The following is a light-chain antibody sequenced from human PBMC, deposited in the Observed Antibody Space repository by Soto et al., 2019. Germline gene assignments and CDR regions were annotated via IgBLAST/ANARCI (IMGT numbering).Light chain of an antibody. CDR3: QQYDNLPLT. CDR1: RSLLHSDGKTY. Sequence: MTQTPLSLSVTPGQPASISCKSSRSLLHSDGKTYLNWYQQKPGKAPKLLIYDAPNLETGVPSRFSGSGSGTDFTFTISSLQPEDIATYYCQQYDNLPLTFGGGTKVDI. CDR2: DAP. V-gene: IGKV1-33*01. J-gene: IGKJ4*01.